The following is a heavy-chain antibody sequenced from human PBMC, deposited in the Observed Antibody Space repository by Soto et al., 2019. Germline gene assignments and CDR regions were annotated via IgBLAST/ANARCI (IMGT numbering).Heavy chain of an antibody. CDR2: VNHRGST. CDR3: ARSPPFSSCRGCDV. CDR1: GGSFTGYY. Sequence: QVQLKQWGAGLLKPSETLSLTCAVNGGSFTGYYWTYIRQSPEKGPEWIGEVNHRGSTTYNPTLKSRVTFSVDASKNQCSLNPSSATAEDSAVYYCARSPPFSSCRGCDVWGKGTMVTVSS. J-gene: IGHJ3*01. D-gene: IGHD6-13*01. V-gene: IGHV4-34*02.